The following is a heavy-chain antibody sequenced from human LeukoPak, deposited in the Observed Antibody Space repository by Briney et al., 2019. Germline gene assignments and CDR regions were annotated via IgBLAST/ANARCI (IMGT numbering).Heavy chain of an antibody. CDR1: GFTFSSYA. Sequence: GGSLRLSCAASGFTFSSYAMSWVRQAPGKGLEWVSAISGTGGSTYYADSEKGRFTISRDNSKNTLYLQMNSLRADDTAVYYCAKQKTYSSPYYFDCWGQGTLVTVSS. D-gene: IGHD6-6*01. V-gene: IGHV3-23*01. J-gene: IGHJ4*02. CDR2: ISGTGGST. CDR3: AKQKTYSSPYYFDC.